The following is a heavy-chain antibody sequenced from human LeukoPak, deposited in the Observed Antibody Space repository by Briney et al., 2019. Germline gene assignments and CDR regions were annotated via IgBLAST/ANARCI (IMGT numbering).Heavy chain of an antibody. Sequence: PGGSLRLSCAASGFTFSTYEMNWVHQAPGKGLEWVSYISTSGSPIYYADSVKGRFTISRDNAKNSLYLQMNSLRAEDTAVYYCARDLGDYVGYDGFDIWGQGTMVTVSS. D-gene: IGHD4-17*01. CDR3: ARDLGDYVGYDGFDI. CDR2: ISTSGSPI. J-gene: IGHJ3*02. CDR1: GFTFSTYE. V-gene: IGHV3-48*03.